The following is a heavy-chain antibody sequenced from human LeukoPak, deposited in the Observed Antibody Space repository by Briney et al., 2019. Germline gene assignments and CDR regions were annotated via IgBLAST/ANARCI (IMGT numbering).Heavy chain of an antibody. J-gene: IGHJ4*02. CDR3: ARGGGDVYNVFDY. CDR1: GGSISSSSHY. D-gene: IGHD5-24*01. CDR2: INYSGST. V-gene: IGHV4-39*07. Sequence: PSETLSLTCTVSGGSISSSSHYWGWIRQPPGKGLEWIGSINYSGSTYYNPSLKSRVTISVDTSKNQFSLKLSSVTAADTAVYYCARGGGDVYNVFDYWGQGTLVTVSS.